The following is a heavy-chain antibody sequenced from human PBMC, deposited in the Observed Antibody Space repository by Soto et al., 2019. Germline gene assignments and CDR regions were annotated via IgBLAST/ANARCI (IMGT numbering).Heavy chain of an antibody. CDR3: ARDPYQGRQSPSGYGYMDV. CDR1: GYTFTSYG. CDR2: ISAYNGNT. Sequence: GASVKVSCKASGYTFTSYGMSWVRQAPGQGLEWMGWISAYNGNTNYARKLQGRVTMTTDTSTSTAYMELRSLRSDDTAVYYCARDPYQGRQSPSGYGYMDVWGQGTTVTVSS. V-gene: IGHV1-18*01. J-gene: IGHJ6*02. D-gene: IGHD5-12*01.